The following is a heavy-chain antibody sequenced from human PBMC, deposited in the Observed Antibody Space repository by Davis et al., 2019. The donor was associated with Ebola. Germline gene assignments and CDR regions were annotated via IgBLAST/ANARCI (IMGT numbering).Heavy chain of an antibody. CDR1: GGSISSYY. D-gene: IGHD3-3*01. V-gene: IGHV4-59*01. CDR3: ARGYYDFWSGYYSYYGMDV. Sequence: SETLSLTCTVSGGSISSYYWSWIRQPPGKGLEWIGYIYYSGSTNYNPSLKSQVTISVDTSKNQFSLKLSSVTAADTAVYYCARGYYDFWSGYYSYYGMDVWGQGTTVTVSS. CDR2: IYYSGST. J-gene: IGHJ6*02.